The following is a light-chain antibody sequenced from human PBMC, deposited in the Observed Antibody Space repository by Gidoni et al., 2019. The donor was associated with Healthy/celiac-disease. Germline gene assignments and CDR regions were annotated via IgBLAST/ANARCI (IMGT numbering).Light chain of an antibody. J-gene: IGKJ2*03. Sequence: DIQMTQSPSSLSASVGDRVTITFRASQSISSYLNWYQQKPGKAPKLLIYAASSLQSVVPSRFSGSGSGTDFTLTISSLQPEDFATYYCQQSYSTPPSFGQGTKLEIK. CDR3: QQSYSTPPS. CDR2: AAS. CDR1: QSISSY. V-gene: IGKV1-39*01.